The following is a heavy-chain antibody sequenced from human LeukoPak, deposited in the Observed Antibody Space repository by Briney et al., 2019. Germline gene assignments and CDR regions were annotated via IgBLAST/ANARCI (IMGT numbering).Heavy chain of an antibody. Sequence: SETLSLTCIVSGGSISSSNYYWGWIRQSPGKGLEWIGSIYYSGSTYYNPSLKSRVTISVDTSKNQFSLKLSSVTAADTAVYYCARGDHCIVGATTRDFDYWGQGTLVTVSS. CDR1: GGSISSSNYY. CDR2: IYYSGST. J-gene: IGHJ4*02. D-gene: IGHD1-26*01. V-gene: IGHV4-39*07. CDR3: ARGDHCIVGATTRDFDY.